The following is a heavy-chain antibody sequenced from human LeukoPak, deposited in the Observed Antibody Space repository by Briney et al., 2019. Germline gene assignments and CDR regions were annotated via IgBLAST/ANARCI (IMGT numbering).Heavy chain of an antibody. J-gene: IGHJ4*01. CDR3: LTRLRSTIGVDY. CDR2: IKSKTDGGAI. V-gene: IGHV3-15*01. D-gene: IGHD5/OR15-5a*01. Sequence: PGGSLRLSCAASGFSFTNAWMNWVRQAPGKGLEWVGRIKSKTDGGAIHYAAPVRGRFSISRDDSINTVYLKMDSLKADDTAVYYCLTRLRSTIGVDYWGQGTLVTVSS. CDR1: GFSFTNAW.